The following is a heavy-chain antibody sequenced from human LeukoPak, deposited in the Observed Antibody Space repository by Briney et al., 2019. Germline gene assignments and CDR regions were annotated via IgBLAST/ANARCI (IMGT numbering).Heavy chain of an antibody. J-gene: IGHJ6*03. CDR1: GGSISSYY. Sequence: SETLSLTCTVSGGSISSYYWSWIRQPPGKGLEWIGYIYYSGSTNYNPSLKSRVTISVDTSKNQFSLKLSSVTAADTAVHYCARVRQWLAWGYYYYYMDVWGKGTTVTVSS. CDR3: ARVRQWLAWGYYYYYMDV. V-gene: IGHV4-59*01. D-gene: IGHD6-19*01. CDR2: IYYSGST.